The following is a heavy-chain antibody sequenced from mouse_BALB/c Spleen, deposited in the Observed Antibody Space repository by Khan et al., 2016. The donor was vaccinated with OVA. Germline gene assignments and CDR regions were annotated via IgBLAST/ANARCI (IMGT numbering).Heavy chain of an antibody. CDR3: PPSPFDY. Sequence: EVKLEESGGGLVQPGGSMKLSCVASGFTFSNYWVNWVRQSPEKGLEWVAEIRLKSNNYTTHYAESVKGRFTISRADSRTSVYLHMNNLRAVDTGSWYCPPSPFDYWGRGTTLTVSS. CDR1: GFTFSNYW. V-gene: IGHV6-6*02. J-gene: IGHJ2*01. CDR2: IRLKSNNYTT.